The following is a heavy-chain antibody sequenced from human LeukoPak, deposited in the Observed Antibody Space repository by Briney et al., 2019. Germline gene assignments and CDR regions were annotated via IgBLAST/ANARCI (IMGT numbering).Heavy chain of an antibody. Sequence: SETLSLTCIVSGDSIRTSSYHWGWIRQPPGKGLEWIGSIYYSGSTYYNPSLKSRVAISMDTSKNQFSLKLSSVTTADTAMYYCARQFYHDSSGADYWGQGALVTVSS. V-gene: IGHV4-39*01. CDR2: IYYSGST. CDR1: GDSIRTSSYH. CDR3: ARQFYHDSSGADY. D-gene: IGHD3-22*01. J-gene: IGHJ4*02.